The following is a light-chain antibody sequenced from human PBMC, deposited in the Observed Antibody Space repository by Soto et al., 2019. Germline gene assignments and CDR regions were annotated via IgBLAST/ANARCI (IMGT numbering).Light chain of an antibody. CDR1: TSNIASNT. V-gene: IGLV1-44*01. CDR2: RDN. J-gene: IGLJ3*02. CDR3: AAWDGSLGGVV. Sequence: QSVLTQPPSASGTPGQRVTISCSGSTSNIASNTVTWYQQLPGTAPKLLIYRDNQRPSGVPDRFSGSKSGTSASLDISGLQSEEEADDYCAAWDGSLGGVVFGGGTKLTVL.